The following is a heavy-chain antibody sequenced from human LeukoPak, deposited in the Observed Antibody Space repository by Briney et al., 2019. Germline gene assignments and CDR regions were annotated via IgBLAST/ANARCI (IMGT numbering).Heavy chain of an antibody. D-gene: IGHD6-6*01. V-gene: IGHV4-34*01. CDR1: GGSFSGYY. CDR2: INHSGST. CDR3: ADSSSSSGDY. J-gene: IGHJ4*02. Sequence: PSETLSLTCAVYGGSFSGYYWSWIRQPPGKGLEWIGEINHSGSTNYNPSLKCRVTISVDTSKNQFSLKLSSVTAADTAVYYCADSSSSSGDYWGQGTLVTVSS.